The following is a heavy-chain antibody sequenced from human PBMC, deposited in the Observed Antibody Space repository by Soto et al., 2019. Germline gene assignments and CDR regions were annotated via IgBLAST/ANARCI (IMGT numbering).Heavy chain of an antibody. Sequence: QVHLVNSGAEVKKPGASVNVSCKTSGYTFTRNGISWVRQAPGQGLEWMGWISPNSGNIKYAQKLQGRVIMTTDTSTSTAYMELRSLRSDDTAVYYCVKDRDSNSWPSRDVWGPGTTVTVSS. CDR2: ISPNSGNI. V-gene: IGHV1-18*01. D-gene: IGHD3-22*01. CDR1: GYTFTRNG. CDR3: VKDRDSNSWPSRDV. J-gene: IGHJ6*02.